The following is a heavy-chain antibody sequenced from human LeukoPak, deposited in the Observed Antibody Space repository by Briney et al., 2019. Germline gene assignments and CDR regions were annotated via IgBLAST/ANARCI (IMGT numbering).Heavy chain of an antibody. CDR1: GFTFSSYV. Sequence: GGSLRLPCAASGFTFSSYVMHWVRQAPGKGLEWVAVISYDGSNKYYADSVKGRFTISRDNSKNTLYLQMNSLRAEDTAVYYCARDGAAGIGEYYFDYWGQGTLVTVSS. CDR3: ARDGAAGIGEYYFDY. J-gene: IGHJ4*02. V-gene: IGHV3-30*01. D-gene: IGHD6-13*01. CDR2: ISYDGSNK.